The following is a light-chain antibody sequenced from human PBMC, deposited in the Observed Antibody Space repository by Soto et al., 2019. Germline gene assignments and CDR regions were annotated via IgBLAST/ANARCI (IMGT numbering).Light chain of an antibody. CDR3: QQHLGRHT. J-gene: IGKJ1*01. V-gene: IGKV3-11*01. CDR1: QSVNAY. Sequence: EFVLTQSPGTLSLSPGESATLSCRASQSVNAYLAWYQQKPGQAPRLLIYDASVRTTGIPARFSGSGSGTDLTLTISSLEPEDSAVYYCQQHLGRHTFGQGTKVDIK. CDR2: DAS.